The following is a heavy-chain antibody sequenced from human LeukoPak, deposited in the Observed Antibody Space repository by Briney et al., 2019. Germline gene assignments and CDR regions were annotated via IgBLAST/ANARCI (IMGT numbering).Heavy chain of an antibody. D-gene: IGHD4-23*01. CDR3: ARDLGGRGIPVYYFDY. Sequence: GGSLRLSCVASGFKFTDYAIHWVRQVPGRGLEWVAVVWFDGSYELYADSVKGRFTISRDDSRSTVNLQMESLRAEDMALYYCARDLGGRGIPVYYFDYWGQGTQVTVSS. J-gene: IGHJ4*02. V-gene: IGHV3-33*08. CDR1: GFKFTDYA. CDR2: VWFDGSYE.